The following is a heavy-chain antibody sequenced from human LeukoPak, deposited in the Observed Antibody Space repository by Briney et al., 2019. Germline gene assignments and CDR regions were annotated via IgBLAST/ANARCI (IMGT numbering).Heavy chain of an antibody. J-gene: IGHJ3*02. CDR3: ARDPNGDYIGTFDM. V-gene: IGHV3-11*01. Sequence: PGGSLRLSCAASGFILSAYYMSWIRQAPGKGLEWVSYVSSSGSTISYADSVKGRFTISRDNAKNSLYLQMNSLRVEDTAVYFCARDPNGDYIGTFDMWGRGTMVSVSS. D-gene: IGHD4-17*01. CDR1: GFILSAYY. CDR2: VSSSGSTI.